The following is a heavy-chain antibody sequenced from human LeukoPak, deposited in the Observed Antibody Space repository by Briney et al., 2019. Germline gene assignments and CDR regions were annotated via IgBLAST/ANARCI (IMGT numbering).Heavy chain of an antibody. CDR3: AKDIGGKESYYFDY. Sequence: GGSLRLSCAASGFTFYDYAMHWVPHAPGKGLEWVSGISWNSGSIGYADSVKGRFTISRDNAKNSLYLQMNSLRAEDTALYYCAKDIGGKESYYFDYWGQGTLVTVSS. D-gene: IGHD4-23*01. J-gene: IGHJ4*02. CDR1: GFTFYDYA. CDR2: ISWNSGSI. V-gene: IGHV3-9*01.